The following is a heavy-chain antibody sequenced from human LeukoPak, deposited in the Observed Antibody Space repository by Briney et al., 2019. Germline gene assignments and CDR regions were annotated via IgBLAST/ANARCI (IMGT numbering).Heavy chain of an antibody. V-gene: IGHV4-30-2*01. D-gene: IGHD3-22*01. J-gene: IGHJ5*02. CDR3: ARNYYDSSGYYANNWFDP. CDR2: IYHSGST. CDR1: GGSISSGGYS. Sequence: PSETLSLTCAVSGGSISSGGYSWSWIRQPPGKGPEWIGYIYHSGSTYYNPSLKSRVTISVDRSKNQFSLKLSSVTAADTAVYYCARNYYDSSGYYANNWFDPWGQGTLVTVSS.